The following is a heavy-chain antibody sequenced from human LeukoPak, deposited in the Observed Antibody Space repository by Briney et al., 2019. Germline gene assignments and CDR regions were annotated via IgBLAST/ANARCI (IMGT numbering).Heavy chain of an antibody. D-gene: IGHD1-26*01. CDR1: GGTFSSYT. CDR2: IIPILGIA. Sequence: ASVKVSCKASGGTFSSYTISWVRQAPGQGLEWMGRIIPILGIANYAQKFQGRVTITADKSTSTAYMELSSLRSEDTAVYYCAREGRTVGAIDYYYYYGMDVWGQGTTVTVSS. J-gene: IGHJ6*02. V-gene: IGHV1-69*04. CDR3: AREGRTVGAIDYYYYYGMDV.